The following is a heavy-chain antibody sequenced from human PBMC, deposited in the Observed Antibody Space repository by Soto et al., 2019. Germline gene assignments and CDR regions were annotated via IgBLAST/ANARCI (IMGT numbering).Heavy chain of an antibody. CDR1: GFTFSSYA. J-gene: IGHJ4*02. CDR2: ISGSGGST. D-gene: IGHD4-17*01. V-gene: IGHV3-23*01. CDR3: AKDFHFNYGYYPGGSFDF. Sequence: GGSLRLSCAASGFTFSSYAMSWVRQAPGKGLEWVSAISGSGGSTYYADSVKGRFTISRDNSKNTLYLQMNSLRAEDTAVYYCAKDFHFNYGYYPGGSFDFWGQGTLVTVSS.